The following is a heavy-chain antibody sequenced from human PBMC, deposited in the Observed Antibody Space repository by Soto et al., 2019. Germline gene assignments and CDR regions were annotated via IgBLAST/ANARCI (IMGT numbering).Heavy chain of an antibody. CDR1: GGSFSGYY. Sequence: SETLSLTCAIYGGSFSGYYWSWLRQPPGKGLEWIGEINHSGGTNYNPSLKSRVTISADTSKNQFSLKLSSVTAADTAVYYCARGYDRNFDYWGQGTLVTVSS. J-gene: IGHJ4*02. CDR2: INHSGGT. V-gene: IGHV4-34*01. CDR3: ARGYDRNFDY. D-gene: IGHD3-22*01.